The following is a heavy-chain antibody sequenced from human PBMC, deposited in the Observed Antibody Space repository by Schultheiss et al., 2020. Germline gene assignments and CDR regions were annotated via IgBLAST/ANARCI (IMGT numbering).Heavy chain of an antibody. V-gene: IGHV3-7*01. CDR3: ARDRVTIFGVVIISTAIDY. CDR1: GFTFSSYW. CDR2: IKQDGSEK. J-gene: IGHJ4*02. D-gene: IGHD3-3*01. Sequence: GSLRLSCAASGFTFSSYWMSWVRQAPGKGLEWVANIKQDGSEKYYVDSVKGRFTISRDNAKNSLYLQMNSLRAEDTAVYYCARDRVTIFGVVIISTAIDYWGQGTLVTVSS.